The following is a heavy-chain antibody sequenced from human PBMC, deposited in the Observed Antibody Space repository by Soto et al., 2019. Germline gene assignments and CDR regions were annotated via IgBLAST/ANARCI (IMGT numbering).Heavy chain of an antibody. CDR1: GYTFTSYG. D-gene: IGHD3-9*01. Sequence: QVQLVQSGAEVKKPGASVKVSCKASGYTFTSYGISWVRQVPGLGLEWMGWISAYNGNTNYAQKLQGRVTMTTDTPPSTAYMELRSLRSDDTAVYYCAATYYDILTGYSTRHYWGQGTLVTVSS. V-gene: IGHV1-18*01. J-gene: IGHJ4*02. CDR3: AATYYDILTGYSTRHY. CDR2: ISAYNGNT.